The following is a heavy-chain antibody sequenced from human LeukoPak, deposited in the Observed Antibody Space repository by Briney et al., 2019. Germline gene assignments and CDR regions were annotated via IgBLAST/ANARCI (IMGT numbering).Heavy chain of an antibody. J-gene: IGHJ4*02. CDR2: IFYSGST. Sequence: SETLSLTCTVSSGSISTSNYYWGWVRQPPGKALEWIGNIFYSGSTYYSPSLKSRVTISLDTSRNQFSLKLSSVTAADTAVYYCARGLENWNVYVFDYWGQGTLVTVSS. CDR1: SGSISTSNYY. V-gene: IGHV4-39*07. D-gene: IGHD1-1*01. CDR3: ARGLENWNVYVFDY.